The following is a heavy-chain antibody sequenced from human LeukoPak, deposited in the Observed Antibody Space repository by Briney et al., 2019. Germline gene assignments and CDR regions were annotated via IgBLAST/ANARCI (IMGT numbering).Heavy chain of an antibody. V-gene: IGHV5-51*01. CDR3: AGGYDEDYFDY. CDR1: GYSFTTYW. D-gene: IGHD5-12*01. J-gene: IGHJ4*02. Sequence: GESLKISCKGSGYSFTTYWIGWVRQMPGKGLEWMGIIYPGDSDTRYSPSFEGQVTISADKSISTAYLQWNSLKASDTAMYYCAGGYDEDYFDYWGQGTLVTVSS. CDR2: IYPGDSDT.